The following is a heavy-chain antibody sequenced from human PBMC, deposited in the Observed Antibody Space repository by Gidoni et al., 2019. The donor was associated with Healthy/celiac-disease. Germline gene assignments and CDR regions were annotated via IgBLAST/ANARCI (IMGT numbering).Heavy chain of an antibody. CDR3: AKDLIRSGELELPGLYYGMDV. J-gene: IGHJ6*02. CDR1: GLTLSRHA. CDR2: ISGSGGST. D-gene: IGHD1-7*01. Sequence: EVQLLESGGGLVQPGGSLRLSCAAPGLTLSRHAFTRVRQAPGKGLEWVSAISGSGGSTYYADSVKGRFTISRDNSKNTLYLQMNSLRAEDTAVYYCAKDLIRSGELELPGLYYGMDVWGQGTTVTVSS. V-gene: IGHV3-23*01.